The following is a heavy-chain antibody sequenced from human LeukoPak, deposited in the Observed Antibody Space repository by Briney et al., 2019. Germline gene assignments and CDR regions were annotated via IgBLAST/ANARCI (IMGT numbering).Heavy chain of an antibody. CDR2: IEYSGST. J-gene: IGHJ6*02. CDR3: ARVSDYVWGSYRYQDDYGWDV. CDR1: GGSVSSGSYC. V-gene: IGHV4-61*01. D-gene: IGHD3-16*02. Sequence: SETLSLTCTVSGGSVSSGSYCWSWIRQSPGKGLEWIGYIEYSGSTHYTPSLKSRVTISVDTSKNQFSLKLSSVTAADTAVYYCARVSDYVWGSYRYQDDYGWDVWGQGTTVTVSS.